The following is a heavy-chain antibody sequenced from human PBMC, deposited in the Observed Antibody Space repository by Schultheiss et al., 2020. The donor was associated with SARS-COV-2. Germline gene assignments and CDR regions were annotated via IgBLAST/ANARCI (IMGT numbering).Heavy chain of an antibody. CDR1: GFTFSSYA. Sequence: GESLKISCAASGFTFSSYAMHWVRQAPGKGLEYVSAISSNGGSTYYANSVKGRFTISRDNAKNSLYLQMNSLRDEDTAVYYCARVPSRWYSSYWGQGTLVTVSS. D-gene: IGHD6-13*01. CDR2: ISSNGGST. J-gene: IGHJ4*02. V-gene: IGHV3-64*01. CDR3: ARVPSRWYSSY.